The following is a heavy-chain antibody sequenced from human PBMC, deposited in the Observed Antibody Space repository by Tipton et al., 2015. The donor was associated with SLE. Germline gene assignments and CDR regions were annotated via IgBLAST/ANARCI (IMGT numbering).Heavy chain of an antibody. CDR3: ARVTVGAGDHFDY. D-gene: IGHD7-27*01. V-gene: IGHV4-59*12. CDR2: IYYSGST. Sequence: LSLTCTVSGGSISSYYWSWIRQPPGKGLEWIGYIYYSGSTNYNPSLKSRVTISVDTSKNQFSLKLSSVTAADTAVYYCARVTVGAGDHFDYWGQGTLVTVSS. J-gene: IGHJ4*02. CDR1: GGSISSYY.